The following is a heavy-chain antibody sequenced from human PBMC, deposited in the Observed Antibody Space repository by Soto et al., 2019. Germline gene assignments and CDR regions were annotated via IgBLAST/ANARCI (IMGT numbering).Heavy chain of an antibody. V-gene: IGHV4-39*07. CDR2: IHYSGST. Sequence: SETLSLTCAVSGGSISGSRFHWGWIRQPPGKGLEWIGSIHYSGSTYYNLSLKSRVTISVDTSKNQFSLKLSSVTAADTAVYYCARNYGDYADYWGQRTLVTVSS. D-gene: IGHD4-17*01. CDR3: ARNYGDYADY. J-gene: IGHJ4*02. CDR1: GGSISGSRFH.